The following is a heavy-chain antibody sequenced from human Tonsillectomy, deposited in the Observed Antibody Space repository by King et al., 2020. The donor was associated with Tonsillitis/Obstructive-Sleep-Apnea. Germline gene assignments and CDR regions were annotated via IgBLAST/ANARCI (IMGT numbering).Heavy chain of an antibody. V-gene: IGHV3-21*01. CDR3: AGDRYYMDV. Sequence: VQLVESGGGLVKPGGSLRLSCAASGFTFSSYSMNWVRQAPGKGLEWVSSISTSSNYIYYADSVKGRFTISRDNAKNSLYLQMNSLRAEDTAVYYCAGDRYYMDVWGKGTTVTVSS. CDR2: ISTSSNYI. CDR1: GFTFSSYS. J-gene: IGHJ6*03.